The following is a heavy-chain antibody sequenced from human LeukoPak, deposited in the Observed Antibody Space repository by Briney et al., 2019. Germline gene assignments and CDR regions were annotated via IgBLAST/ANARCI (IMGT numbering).Heavy chain of an antibody. CDR2: IYYSGST. D-gene: IGHD3-10*01. CDR3: AREESGAFDP. Sequence: SETLSLTCTVSGGSISSSSYYWGWIRQPPGKGLEWIGSIYYSGSTYYNPSLKSRVTISVDTSKNQFSLKLSSVTAADTAVYYCAREESGAFDPWGQGTLVTVSS. J-gene: IGHJ5*02. CDR1: GGSISSSSYY. V-gene: IGHV4-39*07.